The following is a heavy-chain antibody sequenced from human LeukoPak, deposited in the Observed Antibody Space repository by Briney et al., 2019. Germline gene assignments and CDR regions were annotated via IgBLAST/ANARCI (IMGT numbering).Heavy chain of an antibody. CDR2: IYHSGST. CDR1: GGSISSAGYY. Sequence: TLSLTCTVSGGSISSAGYYWSWIRQPPGRDLEWIGYIYHSGSTYYNPSLKSRVTISADWSKNQFSLKLSSVTAADTAVYYCARTAAGTGGWFDPWGQGTLVTVSS. V-gene: IGHV4-30-2*01. J-gene: IGHJ5*02. D-gene: IGHD6-13*01. CDR3: ARTAAGTGGWFDP.